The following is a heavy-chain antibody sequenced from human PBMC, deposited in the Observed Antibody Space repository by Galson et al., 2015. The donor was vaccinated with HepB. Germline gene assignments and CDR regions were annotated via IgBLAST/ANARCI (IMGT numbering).Heavy chain of an antibody. D-gene: IGHD3-3*01. Sequence: SLRLSCAASGFTFSSYGMHWVRQAPGKGLEWVAVIWYDGSNKYYADSVKGRFTISRDNSKNTPYLQMNSLRAEDTAVYYCARDPTIFGVVNPHNWFDPWGQGTLVTVSS. CDR3: ARDPTIFGVVNPHNWFDP. V-gene: IGHV3-33*01. CDR1: GFTFSSYG. CDR2: IWYDGSNK. J-gene: IGHJ5*02.